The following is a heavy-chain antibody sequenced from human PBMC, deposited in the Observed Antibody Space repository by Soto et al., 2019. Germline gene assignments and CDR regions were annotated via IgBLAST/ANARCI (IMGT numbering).Heavy chain of an antibody. V-gene: IGHV1-8*01. CDR3: ARAVGIAVTGLDL. CDR1: GYNFPSFN. D-gene: IGHD6-19*01. CDR2: MNPANGNA. Sequence: QERLVQSGAVLRRPGASVKISCRASGYNFPSFNVNWVRQASGQGPEWLGWMNPANGNAAFARDFQGRVTVTRDLSTDSAYLELGGLSSGDTAIYYCARAVGIAVTGLDLWGPGTFVTVS. J-gene: IGHJ5*02.